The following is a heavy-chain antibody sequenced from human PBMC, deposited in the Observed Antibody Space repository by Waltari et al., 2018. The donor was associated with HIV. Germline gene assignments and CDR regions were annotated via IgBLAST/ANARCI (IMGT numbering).Heavy chain of an antibody. V-gene: IGHV3-21*01. CDR1: GFTFSSYS. Sequence: EVQLVESGGGLVKPGGSLRLSCAASGFTFSSYSMNWVRQAPGKGLEWVSSISSISSYIYDADSVKGRFTISRDNAKNSLYLQMNSLRAEDTAVYYCARVRGYDILTGYFNHFDYWGQGTLVTVSS. CDR3: ARVRGYDILTGYFNHFDY. D-gene: IGHD3-9*01. J-gene: IGHJ4*02. CDR2: ISSISSYI.